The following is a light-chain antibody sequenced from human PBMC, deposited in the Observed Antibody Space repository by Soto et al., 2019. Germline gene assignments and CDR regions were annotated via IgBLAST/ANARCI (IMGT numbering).Light chain of an antibody. V-gene: IGKV1-39*01. CDR1: QSISSY. J-gene: IGKJ4*01. Sequence: DIQMTQSPSSLSASVGDRVTITCRASQSISSYLNWYQQKPGKAPKLLIYAASSLQSGVPSRFSGSGSGTDFTLTISSLQTEDFATYYFQQSYSTPPTFGGGTKVEIK. CDR3: QQSYSTPPT. CDR2: AAS.